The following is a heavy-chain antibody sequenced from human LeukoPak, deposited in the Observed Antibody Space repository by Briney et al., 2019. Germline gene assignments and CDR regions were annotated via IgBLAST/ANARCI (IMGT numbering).Heavy chain of an antibody. CDR3: ARAAYYYDSSGYYFDY. Sequence: PGESLQISCKGSGYSFTSYWIGWVRQMPGKGLEWMGIIYPGDSDTRYSPSFQGQVTISADKSISTAYLQWSSLKASDTAMYYCARAAYYYDSSGYYFDYWGQGTLVTVSS. D-gene: IGHD3-22*01. CDR1: GYSFTSYW. V-gene: IGHV5-51*01. J-gene: IGHJ4*02. CDR2: IYPGDSDT.